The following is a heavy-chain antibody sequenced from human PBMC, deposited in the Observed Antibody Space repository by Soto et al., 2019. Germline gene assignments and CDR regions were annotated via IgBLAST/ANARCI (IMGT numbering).Heavy chain of an antibody. Sequence: SETLSLTCAVYGGSFSGYYWSWIRQPPVKGLEWIGEINHSGSTNYNPSLKSRVTISVDTSKNQFSLKLSSVTAADTAVYYCPRVREPLTGGPWFDPWGQGTLVTVSS. J-gene: IGHJ5*02. CDR2: INHSGST. V-gene: IGHV4-34*01. CDR1: GGSFSGYY. CDR3: PRVREPLTGGPWFDP. D-gene: IGHD1-26*01.